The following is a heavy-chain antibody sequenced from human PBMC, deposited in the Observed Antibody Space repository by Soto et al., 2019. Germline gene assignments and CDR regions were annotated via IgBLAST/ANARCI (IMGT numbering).Heavy chain of an antibody. CDR1: GFTFDDYA. V-gene: IGHV3-9*01. CDR2: ISWNSGSI. Sequence: GGSLRLSCAASGFTFDDYAMHWVRQAPGKGLEWVSGISWNSGSIGYADSVKGRFTISRDNAKNPLYLQMNSLRAEDTALYYCAKDLSRFDSSSPSLGDYWGQGT. J-gene: IGHJ4*02. D-gene: IGHD6-6*01. CDR3: AKDLSRFDSSSPSLGDY.